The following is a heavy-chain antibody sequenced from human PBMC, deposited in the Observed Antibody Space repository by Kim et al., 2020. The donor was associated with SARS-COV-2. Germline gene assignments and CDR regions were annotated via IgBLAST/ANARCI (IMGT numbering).Heavy chain of an antibody. Sequence: GGSLRHSCAASGFTFDNHAMHWVRQAPGKGLEWVAVISYHGNNKYYVDSVKGRFTISRDNSENTLYLQMNSLRPEDTAVYYCAKDRSRITLFFQHWGQGTLVPVSS. CDR1: GFTFDNHA. J-gene: IGHJ1*01. D-gene: IGHD3-3*01. CDR3: AKDRSRITLFFQH. V-gene: IGHV3-30*04. CDR2: ISYHGNNK.